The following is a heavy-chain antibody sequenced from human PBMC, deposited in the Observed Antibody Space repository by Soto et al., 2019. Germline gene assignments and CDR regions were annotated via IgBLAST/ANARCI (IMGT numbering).Heavy chain of an antibody. CDR1: GFTFSSYA. D-gene: IGHD4-17*01. CDR2: ITGSGDNR. J-gene: IGHJ4*02. V-gene: IGHV3-23*01. CDR3: VKDYGNFWDPLDY. Sequence: EVQLLESGGGLVQPGGSLRLSCAASGFTFSSYAMSWVRQAPGKGLEWVSGITGSGDNRYYADSVKGRFTISRDNSKNTLYLQMNSLRVEDTSVFYCVKDYGNFWDPLDYWGQGTLVTVSS.